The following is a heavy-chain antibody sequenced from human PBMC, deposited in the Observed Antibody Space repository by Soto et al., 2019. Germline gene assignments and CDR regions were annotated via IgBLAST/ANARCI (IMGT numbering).Heavy chain of an antibody. J-gene: IGHJ6*02. CDR1: GYTFTGYY. Sequence: ASVKVSCKASGYTFTGYYMHWVRQAPGQGLEWMGWINPNSGGTNYAQKFQGRVTMTRDTSISTAYMELSRLRSDDTAVYYCASRLRYCSGGSCRRGDYYYYGMDVWGQGTTVTVSS. CDR2: INPNSGGT. V-gene: IGHV1-2*02. CDR3: ASRLRYCSGGSCRRGDYYYYGMDV. D-gene: IGHD2-15*01.